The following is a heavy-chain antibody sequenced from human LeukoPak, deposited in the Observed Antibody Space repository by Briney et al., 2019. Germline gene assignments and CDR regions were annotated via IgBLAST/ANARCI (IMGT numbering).Heavy chain of an antibody. J-gene: IGHJ4*02. V-gene: IGHV3-49*04. Sequence: GGSLRLSCAASGFTVSSNYMSWVRQAPGKGLEWVGFIRSKAYGGTTEYAASVKGRFTISRDDSKSIAYLQMNSLKTEDTAVYYCTREDYSGSYIPFDYWGQGTLVTVSP. CDR2: IRSKAYGGTT. D-gene: IGHD3-10*01. CDR1: GFTVSSNY. CDR3: TREDYSGSYIPFDY.